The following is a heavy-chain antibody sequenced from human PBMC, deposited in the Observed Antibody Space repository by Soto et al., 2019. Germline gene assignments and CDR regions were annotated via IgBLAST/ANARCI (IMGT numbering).Heavy chain of an antibody. Sequence: QVQLQESGPGLVKPSQTLSLTCTVSGGSISSGGYYWSWIRQHPGKGLEWIGYIYYSGSTYYNPSLKSRVTISVDTSKNQFSLKLSSVTAADTAVYYCARIALFGGPTNNMGDPAPYYFDYWGQGTLVTVSS. CDR3: ARIALFGGPTNNMGDPAPYYFDY. CDR1: GGSISSGGYY. J-gene: IGHJ4*02. CDR2: IYYSGST. D-gene: IGHD2-8*01. V-gene: IGHV4-31*03.